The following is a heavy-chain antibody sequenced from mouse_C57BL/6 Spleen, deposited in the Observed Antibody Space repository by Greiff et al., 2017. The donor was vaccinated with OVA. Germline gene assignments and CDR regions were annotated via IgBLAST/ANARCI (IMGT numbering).Heavy chain of an antibody. CDR1: GYTFTSYG. Sequence: QVQLQQSGAELARPGASVKLSCKASGYTFTSYGISWVKQRTGQGLEWIGEIYPRSGNTYYNEKFKGKATLTADKSSSTAYMELRSLTSEDSAVYFCARGVYDYDGAWFAYWGQGTLVTVSA. CDR3: ARGVYDYDGAWFAY. CDR2: IYPRSGNT. V-gene: IGHV1-81*01. D-gene: IGHD2-4*01. J-gene: IGHJ3*01.